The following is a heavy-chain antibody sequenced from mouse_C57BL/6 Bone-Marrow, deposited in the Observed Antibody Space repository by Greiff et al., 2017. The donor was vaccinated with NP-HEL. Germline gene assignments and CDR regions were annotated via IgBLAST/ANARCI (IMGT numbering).Heavy chain of an antibody. J-gene: IGHJ2*01. D-gene: IGHD3-3*01. Sequence: VQLKESGTVLARPGALVKMSCKTSGYTFTSYWLHWVKQRPGQGLEWIGAIYPGNSDTSYHQKFKGKAKLTAVTSASTAYMELSSLTNENSAVYYGKALLYYFDDWGQGTTLTVSS. V-gene: IGHV1-5*01. CDR2: IYPGNSDT. CDR1: GYTFTSYW. CDR3: KALLYYFDD.